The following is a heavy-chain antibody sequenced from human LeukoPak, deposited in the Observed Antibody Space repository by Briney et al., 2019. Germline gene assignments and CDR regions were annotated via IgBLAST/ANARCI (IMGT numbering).Heavy chain of an antibody. CDR2: IYYSGST. CDR3: ARGVSASYDFWSGYYPRSGYFDY. Sequence: SETLSLTCTVSGGSISSYYWSWIRQPPGKGLEWIGYIYYSGSTNYNPSLKSRVTISVDTSMNQFSLKLSSVTAADTAVYYCARGVSASYDFWSGYYPRSGYFDYWGQGTLVTVSS. J-gene: IGHJ4*02. CDR1: GGSISSYY. V-gene: IGHV4-59*01. D-gene: IGHD3-3*01.